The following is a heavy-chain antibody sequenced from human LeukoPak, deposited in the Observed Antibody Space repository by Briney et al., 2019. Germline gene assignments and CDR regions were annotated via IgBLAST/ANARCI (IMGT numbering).Heavy chain of an antibody. Sequence: GGSLRLSCAASGFTFSNAWMNWARQAPGKGLEWVGRIRSKSDHGTTDYAAPVKGRVTISRDDSRNTLYLQMNSLETEDTAVYYCSTDRGVTSWGQGTLVTVSS. CDR1: GFTFSNAW. J-gene: IGHJ5*02. CDR2: IRSKSDHGTT. V-gene: IGHV3-15*01. CDR3: STDRGVTS. D-gene: IGHD3-10*01.